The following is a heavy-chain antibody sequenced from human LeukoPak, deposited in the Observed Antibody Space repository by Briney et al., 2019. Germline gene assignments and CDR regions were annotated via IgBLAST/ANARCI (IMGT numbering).Heavy chain of an antibody. D-gene: IGHD3-3*01. V-gene: IGHV1-18*01. CDR3: TRDAASIFGVISGARGFDF. Sequence: ASVKVSCKTSGYKFDTYGITWVRQAPGQGLEWMGWISGYNDNTKYAQNFQDRVSMSTDKSTNSAYMELRSLTSDDTAVYYCTRDAASIFGVISGARGFDFWGQGTLVTVSS. CDR1: GYKFDTYG. J-gene: IGHJ4*02. CDR2: ISGYNDNT.